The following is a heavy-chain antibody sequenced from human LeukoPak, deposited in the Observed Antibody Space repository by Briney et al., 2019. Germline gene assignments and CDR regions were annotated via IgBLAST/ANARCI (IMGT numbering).Heavy chain of an antibody. V-gene: IGHV3-21*01. CDR1: GFTFSSNS. CDR2: ISGGSTHI. Sequence: GGSRRLSCAASGFTFSSNSMNWVRQAPGKGLEWVATISGGSTHIYYADSVKGRFTISRDNAENSLYLQMNSLRAEDTAVYYCARGTQQISAAGHSTWFDPWGQGTLVTVSS. CDR3: ARGTQQISAAGHSTWFDP. J-gene: IGHJ5*02. D-gene: IGHD6-25*01.